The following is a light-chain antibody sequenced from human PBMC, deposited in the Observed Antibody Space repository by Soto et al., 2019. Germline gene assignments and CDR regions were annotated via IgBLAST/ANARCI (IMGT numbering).Light chain of an antibody. J-gene: IGKJ4*01. CDR1: ESVSSSS. CDR2: DAS. Sequence: EIVLTQSPATLSLSPGERATLSCGASESVSSSSLAWYQQKPGLAPRLPIYDASSRASGIPDRFSGSGSGTDFPLTLRRLEPENFAVYFCPQYGNSPLTFGGGTK. V-gene: IGKV3D-20*01. CDR3: PQYGNSPLT.